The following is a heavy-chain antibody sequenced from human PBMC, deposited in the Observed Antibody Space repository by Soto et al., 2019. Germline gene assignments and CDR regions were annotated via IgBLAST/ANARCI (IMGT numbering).Heavy chain of an antibody. D-gene: IGHD3-9*01. Sequence: SETLSLTCTVSGASISTNHHNWAWVRQPPGKGLEWMGNIHYRGDTYFNPSLGSRLSTSVDTSKNQFSLKLTSVTAADTAVYYCARLPTGYPNWFDPWGQGTLVTVSS. V-gene: IGHV4-39*01. CDR2: IHYRGDT. J-gene: IGHJ5*02. CDR3: ARLPTGYPNWFDP. CDR1: GASISTNHHN.